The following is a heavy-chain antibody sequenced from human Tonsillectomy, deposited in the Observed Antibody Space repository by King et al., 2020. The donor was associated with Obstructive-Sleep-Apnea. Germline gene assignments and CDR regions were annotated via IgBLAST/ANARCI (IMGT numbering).Heavy chain of an antibody. CDR2: IVVGSGNT. J-gene: IGHJ6*02. CDR3: AAAPKMSAYPLGYYSYCMDV. V-gene: IGHV1-58*02. Sequence: QLVQSGPEVKKPGTSVKVSCKAYGFTFTSSAMQWVRQARGQRLEWIGGIVVGSGNTNYAQKFKERVTITRYMSKSTAYMELSSLRSEDTAVYYCAAAPKMSAYPLGYYSYCMDVWGQGTTVTVSS. CDR1: GFTFTSSA. D-gene: IGHD2-2*02.